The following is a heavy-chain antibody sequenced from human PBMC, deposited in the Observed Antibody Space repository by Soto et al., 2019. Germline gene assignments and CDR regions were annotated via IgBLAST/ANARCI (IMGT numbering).Heavy chain of an antibody. CDR3: ARDVKAVAGLDL. Sequence: QVQLVESGGDVVQPGTSLILSCEASGFTFSSYGIHWVRQAPGKGLEWVAVIWHDGSYKYYADYVKGRFTISRDNSKNTLYLAMNSLRAEDTAIYYCARDVKAVAGLDLWGQGTLVSVS. D-gene: IGHD6-19*01. V-gene: IGHV3-33*01. CDR2: IWHDGSYK. CDR1: GFTFSSYG. J-gene: IGHJ5*02.